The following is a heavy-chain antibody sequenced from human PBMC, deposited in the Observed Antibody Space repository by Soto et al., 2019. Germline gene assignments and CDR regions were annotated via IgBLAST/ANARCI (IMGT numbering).Heavy chain of an antibody. CDR3: ARAGGVVTPLIVEVDDAFDI. J-gene: IGHJ3*02. D-gene: IGHD2-21*02. CDR2: IYHSGST. CDR1: GGSISSGGYS. Sequence: QLQLQESGSGLVKPSQTLSLTCAVSGGSISSGGYSWSWIRQPPGKGLEWIGYIYHSGSTYYNPSLKSRFPISLDRSTHQFSLKLSSVTAADTAVYYCARAGGVVTPLIVEVDDAFDIWGQGTMVTVSS. V-gene: IGHV4-30-2*01.